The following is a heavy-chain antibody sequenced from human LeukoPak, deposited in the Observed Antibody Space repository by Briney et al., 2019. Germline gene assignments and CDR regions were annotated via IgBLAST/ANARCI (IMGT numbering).Heavy chain of an antibody. D-gene: IGHD3-10*01. CDR3: AKECDYSPGHKFDL. J-gene: IGHJ4*02. CDR2: LFTGGGRT. CDR1: GFTFNNYL. Sequence: PGGSLRLSCAVSGFTFNNYLMSWVRQAPGKGLEWVSVLFTGGGRTLYADSVKGRFTISGDTSRTTLYLQMNGLRAEDTAVYYCAKECDYSPGHKFDLWGQGTLVTVSS. V-gene: IGHV3-23*01.